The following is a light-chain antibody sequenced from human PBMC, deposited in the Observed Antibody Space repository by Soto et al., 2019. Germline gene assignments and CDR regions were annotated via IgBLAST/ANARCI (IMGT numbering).Light chain of an antibody. J-gene: IGLJ1*01. CDR3: SSYTSSSTLYV. V-gene: IGLV2-14*01. CDR1: SSDVGGYNY. Sequence: QSALTQPASVSGSPGQSITISCTGTSSDVGGYNYVSWYQQHPGKAPKLMIYDVSNRPSGVSNRFSGSKSGNTASLTISGLQAQDVSDYYCSSYTSSSTLYVFGTGNELTVL. CDR2: DVS.